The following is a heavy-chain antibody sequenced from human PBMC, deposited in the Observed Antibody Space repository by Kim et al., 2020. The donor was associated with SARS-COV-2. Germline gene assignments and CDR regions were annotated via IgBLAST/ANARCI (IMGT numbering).Heavy chain of an antibody. V-gene: IGHV3-33*01. D-gene: IGHD5-12*01. CDR3: ARSYSGYDFYYYYVMDV. J-gene: IGHJ6*02. CDR2: IWYDGSNK. Sequence: GGSLRLSCAASGFTFSSYGMHWVRQAPGKGLEWVAVIWYDGSNKYYADSVKGRFTISRDNSKHTLYLQMNSLRAEDTAVYYCARSYSGYDFYYYYVMDVWGQGTTVTVSS. CDR1: GFTFSSYG.